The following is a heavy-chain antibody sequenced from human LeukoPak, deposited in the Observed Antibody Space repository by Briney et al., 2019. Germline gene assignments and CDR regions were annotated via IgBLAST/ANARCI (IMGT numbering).Heavy chain of an antibody. D-gene: IGHD6-13*01. CDR1: GYTFTSYD. V-gene: IGHV1-8*01. CDR2: MNPNSGNT. Sequence: GASVKVSCKASGYTFTSYDINWVRQATGQGLEWMGWMNPNSGNTGYAQKFQGRVTMTRNASISTAYMELSSLRSEDTAVYYCARVSSSWYSWFDPWGQGTLVTASS. CDR3: ARVSSSWYSWFDP. J-gene: IGHJ5*02.